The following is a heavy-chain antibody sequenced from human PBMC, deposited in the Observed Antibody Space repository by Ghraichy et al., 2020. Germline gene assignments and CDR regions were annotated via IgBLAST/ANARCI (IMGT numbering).Heavy chain of an antibody. D-gene: IGHD6-19*01. J-gene: IGHJ6*02. Sequence: GGSLRLSCAASGFTFDDFAMHWVRQAPGKGLEWVSGISWNSGSIGYADSVKGRFTISRDNAKNSLYLQMNSLRAEDTALYYCAKLAVAGYYYYGMDVWGQGTTVTVSS. CDR3: AKLAVAGYYYYGMDV. CDR1: GFTFDDFA. CDR2: ISWNSGSI. V-gene: IGHV3-9*01.